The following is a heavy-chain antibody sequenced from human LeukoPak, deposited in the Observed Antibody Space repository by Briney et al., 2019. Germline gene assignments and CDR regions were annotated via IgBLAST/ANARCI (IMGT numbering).Heavy chain of an antibody. J-gene: IGHJ6*04. D-gene: IGHD3-10*02. Sequence: GGSLRLSCAASGFTFSSYEMNWVRQAPGKGLEWVSVIYSGGSTYYADSVKGRFTISRDNSKNTLYLQMNSLRAEDTAVYYCAELGITMIGGVWGKGTTVTISS. CDR2: IYSGGST. CDR3: AELGITMIGGV. V-gene: IGHV3-66*01. CDR1: GFTFSSYE.